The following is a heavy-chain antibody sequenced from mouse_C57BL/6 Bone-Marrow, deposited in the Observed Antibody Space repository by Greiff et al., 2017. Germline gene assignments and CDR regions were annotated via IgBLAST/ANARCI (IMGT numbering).Heavy chain of an antibody. J-gene: IGHJ2*01. CDR2: IDPEIGDT. V-gene: IGHV14-4*01. Sequence: EVKLQESGAELVRPGASVKLSCTASGFNIKDDYIHWVNQRPEQGLEWIGWIDPEIGDTEYASKFQGKATITSDTSSNTAYLQLSSLTSEDTAVYYCSSLEGDYFDFGGQGTPLTVAS. CDR1: GFNIKDDY. CDR3: SSLEGDYFDF.